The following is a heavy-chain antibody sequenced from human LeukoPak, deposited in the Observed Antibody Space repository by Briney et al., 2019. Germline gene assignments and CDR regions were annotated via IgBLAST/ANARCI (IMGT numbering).Heavy chain of an antibody. CDR2: GNAGNGNT. CDR3: ARGSGFLGYYGMDV. CDR1: EYTFISYT. D-gene: IGHD6-25*01. V-gene: IGHV1-3*02. Sequence: ASVKVSCKASEYTFISYTIHWVRQVPGQRLEWMGWGNAGNGNTKYSQEFQGRVTITRDTSASTAYMELSSLRSEDMAVYFCARGSGFLGYYGMDVWGQGTTVIVSS. J-gene: IGHJ6*02.